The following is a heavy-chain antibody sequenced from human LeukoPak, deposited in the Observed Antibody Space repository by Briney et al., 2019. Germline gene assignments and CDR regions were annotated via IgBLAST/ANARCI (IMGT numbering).Heavy chain of an antibody. D-gene: IGHD6-13*01. Sequence: GGSLRLSCAASGFTLSSYGMHWVRQAPGKGLEWVAVISYDGSNKYYADSVKGRFTISRDNSKNTLYLQMNSLRAEDTAVYYYAGAAAANFWFDPWGQGTLVTVSS. CDR1: GFTLSSYG. CDR2: ISYDGSNK. CDR3: AGAAAANFWFDP. V-gene: IGHV3-30*03. J-gene: IGHJ5*02.